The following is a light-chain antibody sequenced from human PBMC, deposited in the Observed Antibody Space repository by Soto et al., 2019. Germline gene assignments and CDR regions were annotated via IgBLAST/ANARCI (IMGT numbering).Light chain of an antibody. CDR1: QSVNSY. J-gene: IGKJ4*01. CDR3: QQSSSTVLT. Sequence: DIQMTQSPASLSVSVGDRVTITCRASQSVNSYLNWYQQKAGKAPSLLIYGASSLQSGVPSRFSGSGSGTDFTLTISSVQPEDSAVYYCQQSSSTVLTFGGGTKVEIK. CDR2: GAS. V-gene: IGKV1-39*01.